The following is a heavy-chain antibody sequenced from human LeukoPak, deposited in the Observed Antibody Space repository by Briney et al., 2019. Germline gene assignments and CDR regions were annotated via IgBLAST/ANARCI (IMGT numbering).Heavy chain of an antibody. CDR1: GGSISSSSFY. V-gene: IGHV4-39*01. D-gene: IGHD4-17*01. J-gene: IGHJ1*01. CDR3: ARGHSPVTTKVSYFQH. Sequence: SETLSLTCTVSGGSISSSSFYWGWIRQPPGKGLEWIGTIFYSGSTYYNPSLRSRVTMSVDTSKNQFSLRLSSVTAADTAVYYCARGHSPVTTKVSYFQHWGQGTLVTVSS. CDR2: IFYSGST.